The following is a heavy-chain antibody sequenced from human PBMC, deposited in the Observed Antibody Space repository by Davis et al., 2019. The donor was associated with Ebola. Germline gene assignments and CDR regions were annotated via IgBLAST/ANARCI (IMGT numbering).Heavy chain of an antibody. Sequence: KVSCKGSGYSFTSYWIGWVRQMPGKGLEWMGRIDPSDSYTNYSPSFQGHVTISADKSISTAYLQWSSLKASDTAMYYCARADYYGSGSYHFDYWGQGTLVTVSS. CDR2: IDPSDSYT. J-gene: IGHJ4*02. CDR1: GYSFTSYW. V-gene: IGHV5-10-1*01. D-gene: IGHD3-10*01. CDR3: ARADYYGSGSYHFDY.